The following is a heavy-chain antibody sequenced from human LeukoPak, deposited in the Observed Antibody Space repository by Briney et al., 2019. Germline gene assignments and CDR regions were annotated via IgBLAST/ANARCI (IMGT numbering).Heavy chain of an antibody. D-gene: IGHD2-15*01. CDR2: ISGSSTTI. V-gene: IGHV3-48*02. CDR1: GFTFSSYS. Sequence: PGGSLRLSCATSGFTFSSYSMNWVRQAPGKGLEWLSYISGSSTTIHYADSVKGRFSISRDNAKNSVYLQMNSLRDEDTAVYFCARFRSGSSCLDSWGQGTLVTVSS. CDR3: ARFRSGSSCLDS. J-gene: IGHJ4*02.